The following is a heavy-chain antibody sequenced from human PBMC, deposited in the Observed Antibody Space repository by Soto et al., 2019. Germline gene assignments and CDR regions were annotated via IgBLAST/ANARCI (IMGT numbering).Heavy chain of an antibody. D-gene: IGHD3-10*01. CDR1: GGSICSYC. V-gene: IGHV4-59*13. J-gene: IGHJ3*02. CDR3: ARVWGGAFDI. Sequence: PSETLSLTCSVCGGSICSYCGSWIRRPPGKGLEGVGYIYDSGSANYNLSLKSRVTISGDTSKNQFSLKLSSVTAADTAVYYCARVWGGAFDIWGQGTMVTV. CDR2: IYDSGSA.